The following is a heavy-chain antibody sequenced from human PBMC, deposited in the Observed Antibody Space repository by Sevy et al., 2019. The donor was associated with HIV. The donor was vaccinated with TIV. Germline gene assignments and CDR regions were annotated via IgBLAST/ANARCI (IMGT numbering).Heavy chain of an antibody. Sequence: GGSLRLSCTASGFTFGDYAMSWVRQAPGKGLEWVGFIRSKAYGGTTEYAASVKGRFTISRDDSKSIAYLQMNSLKNEDTAVYYCTRAGSYAFDYWGQGTLVTVSS. J-gene: IGHJ4*02. V-gene: IGHV3-49*04. D-gene: IGHD1-26*01. CDR2: IRSKAYGGTT. CDR3: TRAGSYAFDY. CDR1: GFTFGDYA.